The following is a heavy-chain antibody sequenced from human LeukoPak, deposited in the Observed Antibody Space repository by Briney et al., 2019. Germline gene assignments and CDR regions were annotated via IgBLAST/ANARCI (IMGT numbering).Heavy chain of an antibody. CDR2: INHSGST. J-gene: IGHJ3*02. CDR3: AREGQWLVRGAFDI. V-gene: IGHV4-34*01. Sequence: SETLSLTCAVYGGSFSGYYWSWIRQPPGKGLEWIGEINHSGSTNYNPSLKSRVTISVDTSKNQFSLKLSSVTAADTAVYYCAREGQWLVRGAFDIWGQGTMVTVSS. CDR1: GGSFSGYY. D-gene: IGHD6-19*01.